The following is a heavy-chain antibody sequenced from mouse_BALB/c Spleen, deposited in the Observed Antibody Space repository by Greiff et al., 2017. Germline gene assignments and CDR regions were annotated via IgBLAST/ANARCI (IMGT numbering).Heavy chain of an antibody. D-gene: IGHD2-3*01. CDR3: ARSDGYYPFAY. CDR2: INPYNDGT. CDR1: GYTFTSYV. J-gene: IGHJ3*01. V-gene: IGHV1-14*01. Sequence: VQLKESGPELVKPGASVKMSCKASGYTFTSYVMHWVKQKPGQGLEWIGYINPYNDGTKYNEKFKGKATLTSDKSSSTAYMELSSLTSEDSAVYYCARSDGYYPFAYWGQGTLVTVSA.